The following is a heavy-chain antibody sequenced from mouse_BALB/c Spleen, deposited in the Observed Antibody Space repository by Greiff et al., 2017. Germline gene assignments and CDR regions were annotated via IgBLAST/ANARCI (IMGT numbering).Heavy chain of an antibody. CDR1: GYAFSSSW. J-gene: IGHJ3*01. Sequence: VQLQQSGPELVKPGASVKISCKASGYAFSSSWMNWVKQRPGQGLEWIGRIYPGDGDTNYNVKFKGKATLTADKSSSTAYMQLSSLTSVDSAVYFCARSYGNWFAYWGQGTLVTVSA. CDR3: ARSYGNWFAY. D-gene: IGHD2-1*01. V-gene: IGHV1-82*01. CDR2: IYPGDGDT.